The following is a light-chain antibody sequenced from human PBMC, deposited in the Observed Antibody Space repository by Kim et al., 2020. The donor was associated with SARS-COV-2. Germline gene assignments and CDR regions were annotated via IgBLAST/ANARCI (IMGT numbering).Light chain of an antibody. CDR1: QRVSSRY. CDR3: QQYGNLIT. V-gene: IGKV3-20*01. CDR2: GTS. J-gene: IGKJ5*01. Sequence: WSPGERATLSCRASQRVSSRYLAWYQQKPGQAPRLFIYGTSSRATGIPDRFSGSGSGTDFTLTISRLEPEDFAVYYCQQYGNLITFGQGTRLEIK.